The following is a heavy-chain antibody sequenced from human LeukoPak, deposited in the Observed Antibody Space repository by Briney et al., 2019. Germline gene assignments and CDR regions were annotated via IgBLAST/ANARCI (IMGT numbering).Heavy chain of an antibody. V-gene: IGHV4-39*01. CDR1: GGSISSGNYY. J-gene: IGHJ3*01. Sequence: PSETRSLTCSVSGGSISSGNYYWGWIRQPTGKGLEWIGSIYNSVSTHYNLSLKSRVSIDVDTSKNQFSLKLSSVTATDTAVYYCARNLSMGVGATRFAAFDLWGLGTMVTVSS. D-gene: IGHD1-26*01. CDR3: ARNLSMGVGATRFAAFDL. CDR2: IYNSVST.